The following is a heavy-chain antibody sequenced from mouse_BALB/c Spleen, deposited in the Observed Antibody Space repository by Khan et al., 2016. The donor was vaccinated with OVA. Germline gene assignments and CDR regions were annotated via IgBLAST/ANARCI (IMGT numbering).Heavy chain of an antibody. J-gene: IGHJ2*01. V-gene: IGHV1-7*01. CDR2: INPSTGYT. D-gene: IGHD1-1*01. CDR3: ARRGLRWDFDY. CDR1: GYTFINYW. Sequence: VQLQQSGAELAKPGASVKMSCKASGYTFINYWMPWVKQRPGQGLEWIGYINPSTGYTEYNQKFKDKATLTADKSSSTAYMQLSSLTSEDSAVYYSARRGLRWDFDYWGQGTTLTVSS.